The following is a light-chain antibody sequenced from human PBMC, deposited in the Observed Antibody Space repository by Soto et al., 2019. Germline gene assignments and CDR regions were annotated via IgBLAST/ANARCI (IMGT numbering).Light chain of an antibody. V-gene: IGLV1-40*01. CDR3: QSYDSSLSAL. CDR1: SSNIGAGYD. CDR2: GNS. Sequence: QSVLTQPPSVSGAPGQRVTISCTGSSSNIGAGYDVHWYQQLPGTAPKLLIYGNSNRPSGVPDRVSGSKSGTSASLAITGLQAEDEADYYGQSYDSSLSALFGGGTMLTVL. J-gene: IGLJ3*02.